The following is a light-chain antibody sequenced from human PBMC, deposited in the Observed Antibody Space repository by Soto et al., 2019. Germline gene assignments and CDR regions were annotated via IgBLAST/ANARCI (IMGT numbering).Light chain of an antibody. Sequence: DIQMTQSPTSLSASVGDRVTISCRASQYISTYLSWYQRKPGEAPRLLIYAASTVQSGVPPRFSGSGSGTDFILTISSLRSEDIATYFCQQTYSAPPWTFGQGTKVDIK. CDR1: QYISTY. CDR2: AAS. V-gene: IGKV1-39*01. CDR3: QQTYSAPPWT. J-gene: IGKJ1*01.